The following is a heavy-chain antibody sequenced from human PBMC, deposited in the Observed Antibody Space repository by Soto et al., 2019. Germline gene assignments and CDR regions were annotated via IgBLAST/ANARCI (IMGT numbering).Heavy chain of an antibody. CDR1: GGSISSSYYS. J-gene: IGHJ4*02. CDR3: ATAYRSGWYGDFHH. V-gene: IGHV4-39*01. CDR2: VYYSGST. Sequence: PSETLSITCTVSGGSISSSYYSWCWIRQPPGNGLEWIASVYYSGSTYYKPSLKSRVTISVDTSKNQFSLKLTSVTAADTAVYYCATAYRSGWYGDFHHWGQGTLVTVSS. D-gene: IGHD6-19*01.